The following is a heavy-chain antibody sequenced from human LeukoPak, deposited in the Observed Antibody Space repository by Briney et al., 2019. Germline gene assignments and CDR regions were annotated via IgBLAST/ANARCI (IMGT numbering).Heavy chain of an antibody. J-gene: IGHJ4*02. V-gene: IGHV3-21*01. D-gene: IGHD2-21*01. CDR3: ARDRVRGYCGGDCYGY. CDR2: ISSSSSYI. Sequence: PGGSLRLSCAASGFTFSSYSMNWVRQAPGKGLEWVSSISSSSSYIYYADSVKGRFTISRDNAKNSLYLQMSSLRAEDTAVYYCARDRVRGYCGGDCYGYWGQGTLVTVSS. CDR1: GFTFSSYS.